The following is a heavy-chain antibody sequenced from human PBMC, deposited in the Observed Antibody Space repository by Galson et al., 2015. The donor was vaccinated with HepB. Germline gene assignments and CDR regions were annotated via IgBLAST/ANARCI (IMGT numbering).Heavy chain of an antibody. CDR3: AHIRGWGDAFDM. CDR2: IDWDDEK. D-gene: IGHD6-19*01. CDR1: GFSLTTSGVR. Sequence: PALVKPTQTLTLTCTFSGFSLTTSGVRVGWIRQPPGKALEWVARIDWDDEKFYTPSLKTRLTISKDTSKNQVVLKMTNMDPVDTATYYCAHIRGWGDAFDMWGQGTRITVSS. J-gene: IGHJ3*02. V-gene: IGHV2-70*04.